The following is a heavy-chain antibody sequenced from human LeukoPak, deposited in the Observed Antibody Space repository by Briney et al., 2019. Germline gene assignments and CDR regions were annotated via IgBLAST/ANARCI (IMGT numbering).Heavy chain of an antibody. CDR3: ARGKEQQLYAFDI. CDR1: GFTFSSYA. D-gene: IGHD6-13*01. V-gene: IGHV3-23*01. CDR2: ISGSGVTT. J-gene: IGHJ3*02. Sequence: GGSLRLPCAASGFTFSSYAMSRVRQAPGKGLEWVSVISGSGVTTYYADSVKGRFTISRDNSKNTLYLQMNSLSAEDTAVYYCARGKEQQLYAFDIWGQGTMVTVSS.